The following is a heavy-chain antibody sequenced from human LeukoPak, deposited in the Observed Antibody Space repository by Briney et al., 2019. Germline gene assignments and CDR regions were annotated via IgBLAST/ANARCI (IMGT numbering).Heavy chain of an antibody. J-gene: IGHJ3*02. D-gene: IGHD6-6*01. CDR2: ISSSGNTI. CDR1: EFTFTSYE. V-gene: IGHV3-48*03. Sequence: GGALRLSCAASEFTFTSYELNWVRQAPGKGLEWVSYISSSGNTISYADSVKGRFTISRDNAKNSLYLQVISLRAEDTAVYYCARGPSIAARYDAFDIWGQGTMVTVSS. CDR3: ARGPSIAARYDAFDI.